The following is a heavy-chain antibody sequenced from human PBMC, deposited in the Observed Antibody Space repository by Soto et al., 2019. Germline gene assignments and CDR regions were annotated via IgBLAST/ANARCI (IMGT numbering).Heavy chain of an antibody. CDR3: ARLGFPGAIYFDS. Sequence: PGESLKISCKGSGYSFPDHWIGWVRQMPGKGLEWMGIIYPDDSDTRYSPSFQGQVIISADRSTNTAYLQWRSLRASDTAMYYCARLGFPGAIYFDSWGLGTLVTV. CDR2: IYPDDSDT. CDR1: GYSFPDHW. J-gene: IGHJ4*02. V-gene: IGHV5-51*01.